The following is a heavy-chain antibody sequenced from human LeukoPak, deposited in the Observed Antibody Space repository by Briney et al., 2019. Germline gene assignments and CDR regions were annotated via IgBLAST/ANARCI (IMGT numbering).Heavy chain of an antibody. CDR2: MNPNSGNT. D-gene: IGHD6-13*01. CDR1: GYTFTSYD. J-gene: IGHJ6*03. CDR3: ARGGSSRSWYYYYYYMDV. V-gene: IGHV1-8*03. Sequence: RRASVKVSCKASGYTFTSYDINWVRQATGQGLEWMGWMNPNSGNTGYAQKFQGRVTITRNTSISTAYMELSSPRSEDTAVYYCARGGSSRSWYYYYYYMDVWGKGTTVTVSS.